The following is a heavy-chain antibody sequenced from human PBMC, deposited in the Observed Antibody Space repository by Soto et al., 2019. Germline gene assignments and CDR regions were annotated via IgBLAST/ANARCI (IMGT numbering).Heavy chain of an antibody. CDR2: IGTAGDT. D-gene: IGHD6-19*01. CDR1: GFTFSSYD. J-gene: IGHJ3*01. CDR3: ARGDNSGWSAFDV. Sequence: EVQLVESGGNLVQPRGSLRLSCAASGFTFSSYDMHWVRQDTGKGLEWVSAIGTAGDTYYPDSVKGRFTISRENAKNSLYLQMNSLRAGDTAVYFCARGDNSGWSAFDVWGQGTMVTVSS. V-gene: IGHV3-13*01.